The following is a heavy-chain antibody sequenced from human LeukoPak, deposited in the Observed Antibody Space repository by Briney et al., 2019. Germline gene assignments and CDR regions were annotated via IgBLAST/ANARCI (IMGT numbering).Heavy chain of an antibody. CDR2: ISDIGTTQ. CDR1: GFTFRSYE. D-gene: IGHD2-21*02. Sequence: GGSLRLSCAASGFTFRSYELNWVRHAPGKGLEWVSYISDIGTTQHYADSVKGRFIISRDNAKNSLYLQMNSLTAADTAVYYCARDRSKVTAYDDALDIWGQGTMVIVSS. J-gene: IGHJ3*02. V-gene: IGHV3-48*03. CDR3: ARDRSKVTAYDDALDI.